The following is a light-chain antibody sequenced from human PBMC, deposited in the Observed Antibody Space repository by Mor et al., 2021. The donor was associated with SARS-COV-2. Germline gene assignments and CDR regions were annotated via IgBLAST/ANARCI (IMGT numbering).Light chain of an antibody. Sequence: TGGRLAWYQQKSGSAPKLLINGASILESGVPSRFSGSGSGTDFTLTINNLQPDDFATYYCQHWYSFGQ. CDR1: TGGR. CDR2: GAS. CDR3: QHWYS. J-gene: IGKJ2*01. V-gene: IGKV1-5*03.